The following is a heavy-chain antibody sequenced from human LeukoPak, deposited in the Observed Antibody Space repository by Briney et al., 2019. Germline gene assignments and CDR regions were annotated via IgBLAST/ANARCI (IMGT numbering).Heavy chain of an antibody. D-gene: IGHD2-15*01. CDR3: ARSAEGLRYCSGGSCYLVDY. Sequence: ASVKVSCKASGYTFTSHYMHWVRQAPGQGLEWMGIINPSGGSTSYAQKFQGRVTMTRDTSTSTVYMELSSLRSEDTAVYYCARSAEGLRYCSGGSCYLVDYWGQGTLVTVSS. V-gene: IGHV1-46*01. J-gene: IGHJ4*02. CDR1: GYTFTSHY. CDR2: INPSGGST.